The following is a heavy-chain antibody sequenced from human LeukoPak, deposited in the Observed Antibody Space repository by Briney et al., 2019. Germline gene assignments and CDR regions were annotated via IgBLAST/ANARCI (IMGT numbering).Heavy chain of an antibody. V-gene: IGHV4-39*01. CDR2: IYYSGST. CDR3: ARQPSSGWLYNWFDP. D-gene: IGHD6-19*01. Sequence: PSETLSLTCTVSGGSISRSSYYWGWIRQPPGKGLEWIGSIYYSGSTYYNPSLKSRVTISVDTSKNQFSLKLSSVTAADTSVYYCARQPSSGWLYNWFDPWGQGALVTVSS. J-gene: IGHJ5*02. CDR1: GGSISRSSYY.